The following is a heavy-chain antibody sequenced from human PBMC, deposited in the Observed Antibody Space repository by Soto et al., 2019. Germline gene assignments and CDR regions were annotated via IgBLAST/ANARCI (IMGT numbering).Heavy chain of an antibody. J-gene: IGHJ6*04. CDR2: ISSSSSTI. Sequence: PGGALKLSCAASGFTFSTYSMNWVRQAPGKGLEWVSYISSSSSTIYYADSVKGRFTTSRENAKKSLYLQMNSLRAEDTAVYYCARHGVVPAAGMAVWGKGTTVTVSS. V-gene: IGHV3-48*01. D-gene: IGHD2-2*01. CDR1: GFTFSTYS. CDR3: ARHGVVPAAGMAV.